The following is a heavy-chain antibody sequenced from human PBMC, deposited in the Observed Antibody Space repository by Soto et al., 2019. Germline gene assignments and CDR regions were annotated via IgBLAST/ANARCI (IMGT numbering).Heavy chain of an antibody. CDR3: ARTAAAGKYYYGMDV. V-gene: IGHV5-51*01. CDR1: GYSFTSYW. CDR2: INPGDSDT. Sequence: EVQLVQSGAEVKKPGESLKISCKGSGYSFTSYWIGWARQMPGKGLEWMGIINPGDSDTRYSPSFQGQVTISVDKSISTAYLQWSSLKASDTAMYYCARTAAAGKYYYGMDVWGQGTTVTVSS. D-gene: IGHD6-13*01. J-gene: IGHJ6*02.